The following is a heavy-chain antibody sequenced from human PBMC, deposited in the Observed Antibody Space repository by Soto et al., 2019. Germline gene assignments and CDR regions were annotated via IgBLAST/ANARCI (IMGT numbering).Heavy chain of an antibody. CDR1: GGSISSSSYY. J-gene: IGHJ5*02. V-gene: IGHV4-39*01. CDR2: IYYSGST. CDR3: ARHVTVTTQANWFDP. D-gene: IGHD4-17*01. Sequence: SQTLSLTCTVSGGSISSSSYYWGWIRQPPGKGLEWIGSIYYSGSTYYNPSLKSRVTISVDTPKNQFSLKLSSVTAADTAVYYCARHVTVTTQANWFDPWGQGTLVTVSS.